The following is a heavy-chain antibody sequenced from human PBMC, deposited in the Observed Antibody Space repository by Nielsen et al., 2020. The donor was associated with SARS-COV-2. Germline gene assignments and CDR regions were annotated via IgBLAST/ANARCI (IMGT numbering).Heavy chain of an antibody. CDR1: GFTFSSYA. J-gene: IGHJ4*02. CDR2: IRGSGGSK. V-gene: IGHV3-23*01. Sequence: GESLKISCAASGFTFSSYAMSWVRQAPGKGLEWVSAIRGSGGSKYYADSVKGRFTISRDNSKNTLYLQMNSLRAEDTAVYYCAKDGWMQLWLRTSLAIDDFDDWGQGTLVTVSA. D-gene: IGHD5-18*01. CDR3: AKDGWMQLWLRTSLAIDDFDD.